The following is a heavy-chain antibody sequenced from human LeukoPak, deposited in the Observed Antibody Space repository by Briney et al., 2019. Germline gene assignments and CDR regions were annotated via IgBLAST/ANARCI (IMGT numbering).Heavy chain of an antibody. V-gene: IGHV4-34*01. Sequence: PSETLSLTCTVYGGSFSGYYWSWIRQPPGRGLEWIGEINHSGSINYNPSLKSRVTISVDKSKNQFSLKLNSVTAADTAVYYCARAFLVGYSPEEYFFDYWGQGTLVTVSS. CDR1: GGSFSGYY. CDR3: ARAFLVGYSPEEYFFDY. D-gene: IGHD2-15*01. J-gene: IGHJ4*02. CDR2: INHSGSI.